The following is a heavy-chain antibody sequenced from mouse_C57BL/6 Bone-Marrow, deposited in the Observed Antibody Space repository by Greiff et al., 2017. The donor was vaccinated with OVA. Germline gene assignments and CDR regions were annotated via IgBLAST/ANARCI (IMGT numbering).Heavy chain of an antibody. CDR2: IYPGIGST. J-gene: IGHJ4*01. Sequence: VQLQQPGAELVQPGASVKMSCKASGSTFTSYWIPWVKQRPGQGLAWIGDIYPGIGSTNYNEKFKSKATLTVDTSSSTAYMQLSSLTSEDSAVSYCGRRSGKYAMDYWGQGTSVTVSS. D-gene: IGHD1-3*01. V-gene: IGHV1-55*01. CDR3: GRRSGKYAMDY. CDR1: GSTFTSYW.